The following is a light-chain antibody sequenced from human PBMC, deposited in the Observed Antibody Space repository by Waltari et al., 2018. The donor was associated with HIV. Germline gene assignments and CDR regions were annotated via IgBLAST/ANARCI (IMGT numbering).Light chain of an antibody. CDR3: QSYDSSLSAWV. CDR1: GSNIGAGYD. CDR2: GNI. Sequence: QPVLTQPPSVSGAPGLGVTVSCTWTGSNIGAGYDVHWYQQLPGTAPKLLIYGNINRPSGVPDRFSASKSGTSASLAITGLQPEDEADYYCQSYDSSLSAWVFGGGTKLTVL. J-gene: IGLJ3*02. V-gene: IGLV1-40*01.